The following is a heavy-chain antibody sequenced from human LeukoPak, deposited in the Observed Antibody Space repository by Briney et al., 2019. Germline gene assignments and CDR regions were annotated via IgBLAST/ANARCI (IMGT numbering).Heavy chain of an antibody. CDR3: ARDQDSVVVPAVRRGYYYYGMAV. CDR2: INWNGGST. J-gene: IGHJ6*02. V-gene: IGHV3-20*04. CDR1: GFTFYDYG. D-gene: IGHD2-2*01. Sequence: RGSPCLSCAASGFTFYDYGMSWVCQAPGKGLEWVSGINWNGGSTGYADSVKGRFTISRDNAKNSLYLQMNSLRAEDTALYYCARDQDSVVVPAVRRGYYYYGMAVWGQATTVTVSS.